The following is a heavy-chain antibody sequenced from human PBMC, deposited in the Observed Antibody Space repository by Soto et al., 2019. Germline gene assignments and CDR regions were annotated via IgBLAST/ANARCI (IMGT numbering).Heavy chain of an antibody. Sequence: QMQLQASGQGLVTPSGTMSLTCSVSGVSISSINWWTWVRQAPGKGLEWIVEMYPSGGTTYNPSLSNRVTIAVDNSKTHLSLTLTSVTAADTAVYYGARCLHCSNGGRFDPWGQGALVTVS. V-gene: IGHV4-4*02. J-gene: IGHJ5*02. CDR1: GVSISSINW. CDR3: ARCLHCSNGGRFDP. D-gene: IGHD2-8*01. CDR2: MYPSGGT.